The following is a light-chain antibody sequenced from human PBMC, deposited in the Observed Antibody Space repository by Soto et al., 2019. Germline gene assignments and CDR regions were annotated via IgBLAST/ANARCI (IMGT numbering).Light chain of an antibody. J-gene: IGKJ1*01. CDR1: QPVSSY. Sequence: ERVMTQSPATLSLSPGERATLSCRASQPVSSYLAWYQQRPGQAPRLLIYDASDRAAGIPARFSGSGSGTDFTLTISSLEPEDFAVYYCQQRSNWPPAFGPWTKVDIK. CDR3: QQRSNWPPA. CDR2: DAS. V-gene: IGKV3-11*01.